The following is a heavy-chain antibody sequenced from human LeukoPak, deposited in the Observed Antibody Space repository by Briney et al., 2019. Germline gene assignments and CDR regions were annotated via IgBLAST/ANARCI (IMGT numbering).Heavy chain of an antibody. V-gene: IGHV3-23*01. CDR2: ISGSGGST. CDR3: AKRYCSGGSCHFYYYYGMDV. Sequence: PGGSLRLSCAASGFTFSSYAMNWVRQAPGKGLEWVSAISGSGGSTYYADSVKGRFTISRDNSKNMLYLQMNSLRAEDTALYYCAKRYCSGGSCHFYYYYGMDVWGQGTTVTVSS. CDR1: GFTFSSYA. J-gene: IGHJ6*02. D-gene: IGHD2-15*01.